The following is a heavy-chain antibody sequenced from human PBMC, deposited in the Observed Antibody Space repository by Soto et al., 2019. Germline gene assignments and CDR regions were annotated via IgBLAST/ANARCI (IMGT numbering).Heavy chain of an antibody. D-gene: IGHD2-15*01. J-gene: IGHJ4*02. CDR2: ISGSGGTT. CDR3: ARGQGIVMFPVPVGIVNRPKPTGFDY. Sequence: EVQLLGSGGGLARPGGALRLCCTASGFTFSSYAMTWVRQAPGKGLAWVSGISGSGGTTHYTDGVKGWFTVSRDNTNNNVSVQVNGLRVEDTAVYYCARGQGIVMFPVPVGIVNRPKPTGFDYWGQGTLVTVST. CDR1: GFTFSSYA. V-gene: IGHV3-23*01.